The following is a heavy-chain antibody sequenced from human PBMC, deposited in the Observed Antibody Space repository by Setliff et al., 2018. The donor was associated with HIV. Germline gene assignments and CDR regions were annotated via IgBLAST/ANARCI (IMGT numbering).Heavy chain of an antibody. CDR2: INAGNGNT. D-gene: IGHD3-10*01. CDR3: ARGKGSSGYYYYYGMDV. CDR1: GYTFTSYA. J-gene: IGHJ6*02. V-gene: IGHV1-3*01. Sequence: VKVSCKASGYTFTSYAMHWVRQAPGQRLEWMGWINAGNGNTKYSQKFQGRVTITRDTSASTAYMELSSLRSEDTAVYYCARGKGSSGYYYYYGMDVWGQGTTVTVSS.